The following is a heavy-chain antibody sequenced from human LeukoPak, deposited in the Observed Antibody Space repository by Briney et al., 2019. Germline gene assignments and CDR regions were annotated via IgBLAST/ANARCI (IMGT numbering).Heavy chain of an antibody. D-gene: IGHD3-22*01. V-gene: IGHV3-74*01. Sequence: GGSLRPSCAASGFTFSSYWMHWVRQAPGKGLVWVSRINSDGSSTSYADSVKGRFTISRDNAKNTLYLQMNSLRAEDTAVYYCAISSGSLAKLDYWGQGTLVTVSS. J-gene: IGHJ4*02. CDR1: GFTFSSYW. CDR2: INSDGSST. CDR3: AISSGSLAKLDY.